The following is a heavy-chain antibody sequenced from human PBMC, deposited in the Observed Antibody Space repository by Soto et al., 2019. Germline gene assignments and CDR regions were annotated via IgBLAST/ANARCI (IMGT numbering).Heavy chain of an antibody. Sequence: GGSLRLSCAASGFTFSSYAMSWVRQAPGKGLEWVSAISGSGGSTYYADSVKGRFTISRDNSKDTLYLQMNSLRAEDTAVYYCAKSGENGSGSYPLYYGMDVWGQGTTVTVSS. CDR2: ISGSGGST. D-gene: IGHD1-26*01. CDR1: GFTFSSYA. J-gene: IGHJ6*02. CDR3: AKSGENGSGSYPLYYGMDV. V-gene: IGHV3-23*01.